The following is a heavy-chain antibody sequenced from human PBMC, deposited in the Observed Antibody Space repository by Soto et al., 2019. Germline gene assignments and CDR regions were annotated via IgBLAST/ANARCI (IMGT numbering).Heavy chain of an antibody. D-gene: IGHD4-4*01. Sequence: PSETLSLTCTVSGGSISSSSYYWGWIRQPPGKGLEWIGSIYYSGSTYYNPSLKSRVTISVDTSKNQFSLKLSSVTAADTAVYYCARHLVPTVLDNWFDPWGQGTLVTVSS. J-gene: IGHJ5*02. CDR3: ARHLVPTVLDNWFDP. CDR2: IYYSGST. V-gene: IGHV4-39*01. CDR1: GGSISSSSYY.